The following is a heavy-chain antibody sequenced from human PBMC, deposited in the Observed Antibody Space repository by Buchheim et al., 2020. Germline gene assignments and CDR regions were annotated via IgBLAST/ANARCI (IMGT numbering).Heavy chain of an antibody. V-gene: IGHV3-33*01. CDR3: ARYTDTGSHYTRLDP. D-gene: IGHD3-10*01. Sequence: QVQLVESGGDVVQPGGSLRLSCAASGFSFTSYGMHWVRQAPGKGLEWVAVLWYNGNDKNYADFVKGRFTVSRDTSKNILYLQLNSLSVEDTAVYFCARYTDTGSHYTRLDPWGQGTL. CDR1: GFSFTSYG. CDR2: LWYNGNDK. J-gene: IGHJ5*02.